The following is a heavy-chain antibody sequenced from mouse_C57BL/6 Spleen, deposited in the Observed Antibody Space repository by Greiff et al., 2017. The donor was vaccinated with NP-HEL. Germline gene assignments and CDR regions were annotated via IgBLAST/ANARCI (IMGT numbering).Heavy chain of an antibody. Sequence: QVQLKQSGAELVKPGASVKISCKASGYAFSSYWMNWVKQRPGKGLEWIGQIYPGDGDTNYNGKFKGKATLTADKSSSTAYMQLSSLTSEDSAVYFCARRGNYVYFDDWGQGTTLTVSS. CDR2: IYPGDGDT. CDR3: ARRGNYVYFDD. CDR1: GYAFSSYW. D-gene: IGHD2-1*01. J-gene: IGHJ2*01. V-gene: IGHV1-80*01.